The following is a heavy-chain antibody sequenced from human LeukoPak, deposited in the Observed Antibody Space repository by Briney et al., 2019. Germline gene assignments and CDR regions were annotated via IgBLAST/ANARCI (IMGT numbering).Heavy chain of an antibody. D-gene: IGHD4-23*01. CDR1: GFTFSSYW. CDR3: ARGRPHGNDY. V-gene: IGHV3-74*01. CDR2: IASDGSST. Sequence: GGSLRLSCATSGFTFSSYWMNWVRQAPGKGLVWVSRIASDGSSTTYADSVKGRFSISRDNAKNTLYLQMNSLRVEDTAVYYCARGRPHGNDYWGQGTLVTVSS. J-gene: IGHJ4*02.